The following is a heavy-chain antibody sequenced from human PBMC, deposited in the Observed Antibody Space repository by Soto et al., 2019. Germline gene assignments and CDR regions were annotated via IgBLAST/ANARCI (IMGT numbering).Heavy chain of an antibody. V-gene: IGHV3-9*01. D-gene: IGHD6-13*01. Sequence: LRLSCAASGFTFNDFAMHWVRQAPGKGLEWVASIDWNGANIAYAASVEGRFTISRDNVKNSLFLQTNSLRAEDTAFYFCARDSGIVAAGRFSFDPRGQGTLVTV. CDR3: ARDSGIVAAGRFSFDP. CDR2: IDWNGANI. J-gene: IGHJ5*02. CDR1: GFTFNDFA.